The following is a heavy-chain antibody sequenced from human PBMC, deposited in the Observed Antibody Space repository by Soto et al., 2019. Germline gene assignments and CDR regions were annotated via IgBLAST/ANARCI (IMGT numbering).Heavy chain of an antibody. CDR1: GYTFTSYG. V-gene: IGHV1-18*01. CDR2: ISAYNGNT. CDR3: ARDESIAAAGIFDY. Sequence: ASVKVSCKASGYTFTSYGISWVRQAPGQGLEWMGWISAYNGNTNYAQKLQGRVTMTTDTSTSTAYMELRSLRSDDTAVYYCARDESIAAAGIFDYWGQGTLVNVSS. D-gene: IGHD6-13*01. J-gene: IGHJ4*02.